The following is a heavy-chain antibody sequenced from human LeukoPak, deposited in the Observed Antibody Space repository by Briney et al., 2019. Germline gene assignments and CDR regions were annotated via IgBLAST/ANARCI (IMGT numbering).Heavy chain of an antibody. J-gene: IGHJ4*02. CDR2: LYHSGTT. D-gene: IGHD6-19*01. V-gene: IGHV4-59*01. CDR1: GGSISSYY. CDR3: AGGGQWLAFDS. Sequence: PSETLSLTCSVSGGSISSYYWSWIRRPPGKGLEWIGCLYHSGTTTYNPSLKSRITISVDTSRNQFSLKLNSMAAADTALYFCAGGGQWLAFDSWGQGTLVTVSS.